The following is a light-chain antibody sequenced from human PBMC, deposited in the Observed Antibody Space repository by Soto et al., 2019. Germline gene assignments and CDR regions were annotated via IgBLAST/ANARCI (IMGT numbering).Light chain of an antibody. CDR3: CSYAGGNTWV. J-gene: IGLJ3*02. Sequence: QSALTQPRSVSGSPGQSVTISCTGTSSDVGRYDYVSWYQSHPDKAPRLVIYDVSNRPSGVPDRFSGSKSGNTASLTISGLQADHEADYYCCSYAGGNTWVFGGGTKVTVL. CDR2: DVS. V-gene: IGLV2-11*01. CDR1: SSDVGRYDY.